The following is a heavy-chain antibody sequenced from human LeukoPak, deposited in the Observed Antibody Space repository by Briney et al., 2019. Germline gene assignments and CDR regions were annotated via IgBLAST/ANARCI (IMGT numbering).Heavy chain of an antibody. CDR2: VYYSGNT. D-gene: IGHD4-17*01. J-gene: IGHJ4*02. CDR1: AGSISGTSYY. CDR3: ARHSSMTTVTFDY. Sequence: SETLSLTCTVSAGSISGTSYYWGWIRQPPGKGLERIGSVYYSGNTYYSPSLKSRVTISVDTSKNQFSLKLSSVTAADTAVYYCARHSSMTTVTFDYWGQGTLVFVSS. V-gene: IGHV4-39*01.